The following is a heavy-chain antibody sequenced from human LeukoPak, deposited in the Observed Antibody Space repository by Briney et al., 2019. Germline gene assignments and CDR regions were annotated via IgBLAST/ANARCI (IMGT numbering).Heavy chain of an antibody. D-gene: IGHD3-10*01. CDR1: GFTFTRYS. V-gene: IGHV3-48*04. Sequence: GGSLRLSCAASGFTFTRYSMTWVRQAPGKGLEWVSYISSSSSTIHYADSVKGRFTISGDNTKNSLYLQMNSLRAEDTAVYYCARDGGATLVRGVITFDYWGQGTLVTVSS. J-gene: IGHJ4*02. CDR3: ARDGGATLVRGVITFDY. CDR2: ISSSSSTI.